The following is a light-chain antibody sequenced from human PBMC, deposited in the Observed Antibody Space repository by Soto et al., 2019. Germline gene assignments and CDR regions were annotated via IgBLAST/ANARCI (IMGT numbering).Light chain of an antibody. Sequence: QSVLTQPPSASGTPGQRVTVSCSGSTSDIGTNAVNWFQHLPGTAPRLLIYTNNQRPSGVPDRFSGSKSGTSASLAISGLQSEDEATYYCATWHDSFYVFGTGTKLHRP. CDR1: TSDIGTNA. V-gene: IGLV1-44*01. CDR2: TNN. J-gene: IGLJ1*01. CDR3: ATWHDSFYV.